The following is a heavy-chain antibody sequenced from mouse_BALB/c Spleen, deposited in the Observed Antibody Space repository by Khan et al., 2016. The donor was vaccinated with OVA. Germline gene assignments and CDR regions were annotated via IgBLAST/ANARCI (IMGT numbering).Heavy chain of an antibody. CDR3: AREEALDHFDH. J-gene: IGHJ2*01. CDR1: GYIFTSYW. D-gene: IGHD3-2*02. CDR2: IYPGTDNS. V-gene: IGHV1S132*01. Sequence: VQLQESGAELLRPGASVKLSCKTSGYIFTSYWIHWVKQRSGQGLEWIARIYPGTDNSYYNETFKDKATLTADKSSSTAYMQLSSLKSEDSDVYCCAREEALDHFDHWGQGTTLTVSS.